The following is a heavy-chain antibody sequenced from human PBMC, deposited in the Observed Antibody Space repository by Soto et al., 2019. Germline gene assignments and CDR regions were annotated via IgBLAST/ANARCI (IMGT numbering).Heavy chain of an antibody. CDR2: IIPVLGTT. CDR3: ARVGIPLVTAGCVDR. CDR1: GGSLSTYA. J-gene: IGHJ5*02. Sequence: QLQLVQSGAEAKKPGSAVKVSCKASGGSLSTYAVTWVRQAPGQGLEWMGGIIPVLGTTTYAQNFQGRVTITADESTNTAYLEVNSLTSEDTAVYFCARVGIPLVTAGCVDRWGQGTLVTVSS. V-gene: IGHV1-69*01. D-gene: IGHD2-2*01.